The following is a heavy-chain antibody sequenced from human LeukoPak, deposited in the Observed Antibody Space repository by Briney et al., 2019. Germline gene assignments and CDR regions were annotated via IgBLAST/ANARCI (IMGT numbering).Heavy chain of an antibody. D-gene: IGHD4-17*01. Sequence: GGSLRLSCAASRFTFSSYGMHWVRQAPGKGLEWVAVIWYDGSNKYYADSVKGRFTISRDNAKNSLYLQMNSLRAEDTAVYYCARDPYGDYEGGYFDSWGQGTLVTVSS. CDR2: IWYDGSNK. V-gene: IGHV3-33*01. CDR3: ARDPYGDYEGGYFDS. CDR1: RFTFSSYG. J-gene: IGHJ4*02.